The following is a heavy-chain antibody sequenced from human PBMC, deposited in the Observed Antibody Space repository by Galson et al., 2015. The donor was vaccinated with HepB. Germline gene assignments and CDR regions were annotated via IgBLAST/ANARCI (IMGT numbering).Heavy chain of an antibody. CDR3: ARHSGTEFIDY. D-gene: IGHD1-7*01. V-gene: IGHV5-51*01. CDR2: IYPGDSDT. Sequence: MGIIYPGDSDTRYSPSFQGQVTISADKSISTAYLQWSSLKASDTAMYYCARHSGTEFIDYWGQGTLVTVSS. J-gene: IGHJ4*02.